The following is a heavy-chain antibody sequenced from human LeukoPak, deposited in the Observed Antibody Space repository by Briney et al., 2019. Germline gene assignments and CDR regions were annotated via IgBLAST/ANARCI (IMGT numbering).Heavy chain of an antibody. V-gene: IGHV4-59*08. J-gene: IGHJ3*02. CDR3: VRHLSAGRPAFDI. D-gene: IGHD2-15*01. CDR1: GASVTDYY. Sequence: SETLSLTCTVSGASVTDYYWSWIRQSPGKGLEWISYIHHSGNSDYNPSLRSRVTTSLDTSKNQFSLNLTSLTAADTAVYYCVRHLSAGRPAFDIWGQGTMVTVSS. CDR2: IHHSGNS.